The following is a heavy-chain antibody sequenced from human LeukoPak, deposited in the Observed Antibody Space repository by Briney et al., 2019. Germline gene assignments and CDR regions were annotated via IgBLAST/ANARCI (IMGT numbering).Heavy chain of an antibody. Sequence: GGSLRPSCTASGFIFGNYGMHWVRQAPGKGLEWVAFIRYDGSNKDYVDAVKGRFIISRDNSKNTLYLQMNSLRPEDTAVYYCAKIGYCSSASCLGDTFEIWGQGTMVTVSS. J-gene: IGHJ3*02. V-gene: IGHV3-30*02. CDR2: IRYDGSNK. D-gene: IGHD2-2*01. CDR3: AKIGYCSSASCLGDTFEI. CDR1: GFIFGNYG.